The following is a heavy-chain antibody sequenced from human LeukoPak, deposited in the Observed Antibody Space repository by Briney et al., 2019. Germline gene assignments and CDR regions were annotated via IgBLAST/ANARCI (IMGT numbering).Heavy chain of an antibody. J-gene: IGHJ4*02. CDR1: GASITSGAYY. CDR2: SSYSGSA. D-gene: IGHD2-2*01. CDR3: ARYYCASSKCPGVDY. V-gene: IGHV4-31*03. Sequence: SQTLSLTCTVSGASITSGAYYWTWIRQHPGEGLEWIGYSSYSGSAYYNPSLKSRVTISVDTSKSQFSLKLSSVTAADTAVYYCARYYCASSKCPGVDYWGQGTLVTVSS.